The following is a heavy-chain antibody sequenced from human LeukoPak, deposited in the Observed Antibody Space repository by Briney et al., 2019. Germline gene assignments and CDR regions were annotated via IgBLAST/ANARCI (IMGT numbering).Heavy chain of an antibody. CDR1: GGSISSYY. J-gene: IGHJ6*03. V-gene: IGHV4-4*07. CDR2: IYTSGST. Sequence: PSETLSLTCTVSGGSISSYYWSWIRQPAGKGLEWIGRIYTSGSTNYNPSLKSRVTISVDTSKNQFSLKLSSVTAADTAVYYCGRGITMVGGVIITDYYMDVWGKGPRSPSP. D-gene: IGHD3-10*01. CDR3: GRGITMVGGVIITDYYMDV.